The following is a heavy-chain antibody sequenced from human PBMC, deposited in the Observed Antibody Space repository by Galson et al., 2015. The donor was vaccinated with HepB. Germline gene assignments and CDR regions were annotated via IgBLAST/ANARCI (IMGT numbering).Heavy chain of an antibody. CDR3: ARDHVRRYFDWLLSYYYGMDV. Sequence: SVKVSCKASGYTFTSYAMHWVRQAPGQRLEWMGWINAGNGNTKYSQKFQGRVTITRDTSASTAYMELSSLRSEDTAVYYCARDHVRRYFDWLLSYYYGMDVWGQGTTVTVSS. J-gene: IGHJ6*02. CDR2: INAGNGNT. D-gene: IGHD3-9*01. V-gene: IGHV1-3*01. CDR1: GYTFTSYA.